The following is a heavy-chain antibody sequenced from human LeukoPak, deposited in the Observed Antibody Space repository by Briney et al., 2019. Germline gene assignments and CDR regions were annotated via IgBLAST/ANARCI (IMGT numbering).Heavy chain of an antibody. D-gene: IGHD6-13*01. J-gene: IGHJ5*02. V-gene: IGHV1-8*02. Sequence: ASVKVSCKASGYTFTSYGISWVRQATGQGLEWMGWMNPNSGNTGYAQKFQGRVTMTRNTSISTAYMELSSLRSEDTAVYYCARERIAAPYNWFDPWGQGTLVTVSS. CDR1: GYTFTSYG. CDR2: MNPNSGNT. CDR3: ARERIAAPYNWFDP.